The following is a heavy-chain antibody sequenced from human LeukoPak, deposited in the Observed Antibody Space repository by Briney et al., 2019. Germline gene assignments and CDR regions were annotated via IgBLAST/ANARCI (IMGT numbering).Heavy chain of an antibody. Sequence: PGGSLRLSCAASGFTFSSYAMHWVRQAPGKGLEYVSAISSNGGSTYYANSVKGRFTISRDNSKNTLYLQMGSLRAEDMAVYYCARTPKVNRSGLPLGAFDIWGQGTMVTVSS. J-gene: IGHJ3*02. D-gene: IGHD6-19*01. CDR2: ISSNGGST. V-gene: IGHV3-64*01. CDR3: ARTPKVNRSGLPLGAFDI. CDR1: GFTFSSYA.